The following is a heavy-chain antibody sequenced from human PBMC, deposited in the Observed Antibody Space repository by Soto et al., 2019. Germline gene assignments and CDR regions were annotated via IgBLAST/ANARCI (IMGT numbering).Heavy chain of an antibody. CDR1: GFTFSSYA. CDR2: ISGSGGST. D-gene: IGHD2-15*01. J-gene: IGHJ4*02. Sequence: PGGSLRLSCAASGFTFSSYAMSWVRQAPGKGLEWVSAISGSGGSTYYADSVKGRFTISRDNSKNTLYLQMNSLRAEDTAVYYCAKEWALLPYGGCGRVYDYWGQGTLVTVAS. CDR3: AKEWALLPYGGCGRVYDY. V-gene: IGHV3-23*01.